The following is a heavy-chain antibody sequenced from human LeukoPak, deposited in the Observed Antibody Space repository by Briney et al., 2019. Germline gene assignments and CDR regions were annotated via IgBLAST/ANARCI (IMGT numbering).Heavy chain of an antibody. CDR1: GGTFSSYA. J-gene: IGHJ6*02. CDR3: AIAYCGGDCYTDYYYGMDV. V-gene: IGHV1-69*13. D-gene: IGHD2-21*02. CDR2: IIPTFGTA. Sequence: ASVKVSCKASGGTFSSYAISWVRQAPGQGLEWMGGIIPTFGTANYAQKFQGRVTITADESTSTAYMELSSLRSEDTAVYYCAIAYCGGDCYTDYYYGMDVWGQGTTVTVSS.